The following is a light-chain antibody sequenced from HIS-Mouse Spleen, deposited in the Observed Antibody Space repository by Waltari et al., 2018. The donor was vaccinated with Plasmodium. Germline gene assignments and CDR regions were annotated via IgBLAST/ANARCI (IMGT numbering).Light chain of an antibody. V-gene: IGKV1-33*01. J-gene: IGKJ3*01. CDR3: QQYDNLPPLFT. CDR2: DAS. CDR1: QDISNY. Sequence: DIQMTQSPCSLSASVGARVTITCQASQDISNYFNWYQQKPGKAPKLLIYDASKLETGVPSRFSGSGAGTDFTFTISSLQPEDIATYYCQQYDNLPPLFTFGPGTKVDIK.